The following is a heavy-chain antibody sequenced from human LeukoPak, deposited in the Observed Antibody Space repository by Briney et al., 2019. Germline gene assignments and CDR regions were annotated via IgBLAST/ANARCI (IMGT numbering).Heavy chain of an antibody. CDR3: ARDNSVGDSAWWFDP. D-gene: IGHD5-12*01. Sequence: ASVKVSCKASGYTFTNNCMHWVRQAPGQGLEWMGIINPSGDNTWYAQKFQGRVTMTRDMATSTDYMEVSSLRSEDTAVYYCARDNSVGDSAWWFDPWGQGTLVTVSS. CDR2: INPSGDNT. CDR1: GYTFTNNC. J-gene: IGHJ5*02. V-gene: IGHV1-46*01.